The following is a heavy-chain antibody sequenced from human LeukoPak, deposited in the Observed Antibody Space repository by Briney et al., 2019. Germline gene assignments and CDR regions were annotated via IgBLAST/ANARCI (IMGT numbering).Heavy chain of an antibody. V-gene: IGHV4-30-2*01. J-gene: IGHJ4*02. CDR3: ARGGGGDYYDSSGYYYFDY. D-gene: IGHD3-22*01. CDR1: GGSISSGGYS. CDR2: IYHSGST. Sequence: SETLSLTCAVSGGSISSGGYSWSWIRQPPGKGLEWIGYIYHSGSTYYNPSLKSRVTISVDRSKNQLSLKLSSVTAADTAVYYCARGGGGDYYDSSGYYYFDYWGQGTLVTVSS.